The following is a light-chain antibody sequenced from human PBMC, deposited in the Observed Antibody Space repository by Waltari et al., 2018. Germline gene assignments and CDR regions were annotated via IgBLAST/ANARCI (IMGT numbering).Light chain of an antibody. CDR2: DVR. J-gene: IGLJ1*01. V-gene: IGLV2-11*01. CDR3: SSFSVSNTYV. CDR1: SNDVGKYKF. Sequence: HFALTQPRSVSGSPGQSVSIPCPGTSNDVGKYKFLSWYQQQPDKAPRLIIYDVRRRPPGVPCRFSASMSGNSASLIISGLQAEDEADYYCSSFSVSNTYVFGSGTTVTVL.